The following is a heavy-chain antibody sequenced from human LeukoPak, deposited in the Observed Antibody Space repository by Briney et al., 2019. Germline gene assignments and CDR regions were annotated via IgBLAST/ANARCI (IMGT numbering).Heavy chain of an antibody. J-gene: IGHJ4*02. V-gene: IGHV3-11*05. CDR1: GFTFSDYY. D-gene: IGHD2-2*01. Sequence: GGSLRLSCAASGFTFSDYYMSWIRQTPGKGLEWVSYISSSSSYTNYADSVKGRFTISRDNAKNSLYLQMNSLRAEDTAVYYCAREGVYCSSTSCYGILDYFDYWGQGTLVTVSS. CDR2: ISSSSSYT. CDR3: AREGVYCSSTSCYGILDYFDY.